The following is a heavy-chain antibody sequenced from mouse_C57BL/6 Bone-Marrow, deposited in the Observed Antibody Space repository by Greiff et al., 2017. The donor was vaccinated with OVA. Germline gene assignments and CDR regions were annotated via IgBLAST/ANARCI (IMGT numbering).Heavy chain of an antibody. V-gene: IGHV1-81*01. CDR3: ARCYYGSPYYAMDY. CDR2: IYPRSGNT. Sequence: VQLQQSGAELARPGASVKLSCKASGYTFTSYGISWVKQRTGQGLEWIGEIYPRSGNTYYNEKFKGKATLTADKSSSTAYMELRSLTSEDSAVYFCARCYYGSPYYAMDYWGQGTSVTVSS. CDR1: GYTFTSYG. D-gene: IGHD1-1*01. J-gene: IGHJ4*01.